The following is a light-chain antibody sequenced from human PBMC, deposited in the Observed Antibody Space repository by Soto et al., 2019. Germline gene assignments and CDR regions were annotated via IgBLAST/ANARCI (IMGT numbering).Light chain of an antibody. J-gene: IGLJ2*01. CDR3: SSYTSSSTPVV. V-gene: IGLV2-14*01. Sequence: QSALTQPASVSGSPGQSITISCTGTSSDVGGYNYVSWYQQHPGKAPKLMIYDVSNRPSGVSNRFSGSKSGNTASLTISGLTAEAEADYYCSSYTSSSTPVVFGGGTKLTVL. CDR1: SSDVGGYNY. CDR2: DVS.